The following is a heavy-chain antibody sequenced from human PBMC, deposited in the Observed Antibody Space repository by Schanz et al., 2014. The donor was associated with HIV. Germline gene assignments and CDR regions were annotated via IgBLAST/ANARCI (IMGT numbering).Heavy chain of an antibody. CDR1: GFTFDDYD. J-gene: IGHJ4*02. Sequence: EVQLAESGGGLVQPGRSLRLFCAASGFTFDDYDMHWVRQVPGKGLEWVSSISWNSGSRGYADSVKGRFAISKDKSKNSLYLQMNSLRTEDTALYYCARLSRGPWRLENWGQGALVTVSS. V-gene: IGHV3-9*01. D-gene: IGHD6-25*01. CDR2: ISWNSGSR. CDR3: ARLSRGPWRLEN.